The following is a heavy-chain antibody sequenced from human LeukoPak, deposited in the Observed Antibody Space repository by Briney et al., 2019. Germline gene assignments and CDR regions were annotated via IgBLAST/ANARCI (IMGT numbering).Heavy chain of an antibody. CDR2: ISYDGSNK. D-gene: IGHD3-9*01. Sequence: GGSLRLSCAASGFTFSSYGMHWVRQAPGKGLEWVAVISYDGSNKYYADSVKGRFTISRDNSKNTLYLQMNSLRAEDTAVYYCAKGGGVLRYFDCDYWGQGTLVTVSS. J-gene: IGHJ4*02. V-gene: IGHV3-30*18. CDR1: GFTFSSYG. CDR3: AKGGGVLRYFDCDY.